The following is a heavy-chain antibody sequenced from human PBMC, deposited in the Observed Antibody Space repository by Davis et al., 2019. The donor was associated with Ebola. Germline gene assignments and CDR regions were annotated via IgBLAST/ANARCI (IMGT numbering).Heavy chain of an antibody. CDR2: ISAYNGNT. J-gene: IGHJ6*02. Sequence: ASVKVSCKASGYRFISYGFSWVRQAPGQGLEWMGWISAYNGNTNYAQKLQGRVTMTTDTSTSTAYMELRSLRSDDTAVYYCAREPGSWYRITGPGTDVWGQGTTVTVSS. CDR1: GYRFISYG. CDR3: AREPGSWYRITGPGTDV. V-gene: IGHV1-18*01. D-gene: IGHD6-13*01.